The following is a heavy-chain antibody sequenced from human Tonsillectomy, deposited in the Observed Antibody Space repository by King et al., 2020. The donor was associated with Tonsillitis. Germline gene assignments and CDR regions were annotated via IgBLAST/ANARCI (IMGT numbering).Heavy chain of an antibody. D-gene: IGHD2-8*02. CDR2: IYHSGTT. CDR1: GYSISSGSF. J-gene: IGHJ6*02. Sequence: VQLQESGPGLVKPSETLSLTCTVSGYSISSGSFWGWIRQPPGKGLEWNESIYHSGTTYNNASLKSRVTISLDTSKNQFSLKVSSVSAADTAVYYCAGDNGGVGLDVWGQGTTVTVSS. CDR3: AGDNGGVGLDV. V-gene: IGHV4-38-2*02.